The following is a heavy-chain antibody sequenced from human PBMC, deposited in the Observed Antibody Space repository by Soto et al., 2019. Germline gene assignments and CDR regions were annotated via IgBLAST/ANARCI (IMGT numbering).Heavy chain of an antibody. CDR1: GFTFSSYA. D-gene: IGHD6-6*01. CDR3: ASLEYSSSPERIDYFDY. Sequence: PGGSLRLSCAASGFTFSSYAMHWVRQAPGKGLEWVAVISYDGSNKYYADSVKGRFTISRDNSKNTLYLQMNSLRAEDTAVYYCASLEYSSSPERIDYFDYWGQGTLVTVSS. CDR2: ISYDGSNK. J-gene: IGHJ4*02. V-gene: IGHV3-30-3*01.